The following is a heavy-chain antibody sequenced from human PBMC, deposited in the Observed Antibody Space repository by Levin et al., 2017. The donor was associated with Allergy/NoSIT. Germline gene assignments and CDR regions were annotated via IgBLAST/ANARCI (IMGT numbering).Heavy chain of an antibody. CDR1: GGSISSSSYY. D-gene: IGHD3-10*01. V-gene: IGHV4-39*01. CDR3: ARIPLLLWFGELSRAGAFDI. CDR2: IYYSGST. J-gene: IGHJ3*02. Sequence: KPSETLSLTCTVSGGSISSSSYYWGWIRQPPGKGLEWIGSIYYSGSTYYNPSLKSRVTISVDTSKNQFSLKLSSVTAADTAVYYCARIPLLLWFGELSRAGAFDIWGQGTMVTVSS.